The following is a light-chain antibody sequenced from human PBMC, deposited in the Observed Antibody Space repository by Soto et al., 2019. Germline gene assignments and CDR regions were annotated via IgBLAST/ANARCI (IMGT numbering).Light chain of an antibody. CDR1: QTVRNNY. V-gene: IGKV3-20*01. J-gene: IGKJ4*01. CDR3: QQFSSHPLT. CDR2: DAS. Sequence: EFWLTQSPGTLSLSPGERATLSCGASQTVRNNYLAWYQQKTGQAHRLLIYDASSRATGIPDRFSGGGSGTDFTLTISRLETEDFAAYYCQQFSSHPLTFGGGTKVDI.